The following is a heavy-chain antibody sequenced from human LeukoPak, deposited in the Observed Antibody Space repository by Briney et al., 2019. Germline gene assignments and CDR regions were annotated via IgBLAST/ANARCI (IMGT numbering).Heavy chain of an antibody. D-gene: IGHD2-2*01. V-gene: IGHV3-30*01. CDR3: VREGFCSTTKCPRAFDI. CDR2: ISYDGINQ. CDR1: GFTFSKYA. Sequence: PGRSLRLSCAASGFTFSKYAIHWVRQAPGKGLDWMAVISYDGINQYYADSVKGRFTISRDNAKNTLSLQMNSLRAEDTAVYYCVREGFCSTTKCPRAFDIWGQGTMVTVSS. J-gene: IGHJ3*02.